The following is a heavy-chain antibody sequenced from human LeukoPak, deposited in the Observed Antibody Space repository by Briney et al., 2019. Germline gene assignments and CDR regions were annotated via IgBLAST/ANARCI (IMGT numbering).Heavy chain of an antibody. Sequence: SETLSLTCTVSGGSISSGDYYWSWIRQPPGKGLEWIGYIYYSGSTYYNPSLKSRVTISVDTSKNQFSLKLSSVTAADTAVYYCARVRTGTPRVLDYWGQGTLVTVSS. J-gene: IGHJ4*02. V-gene: IGHV4-30-4*08. CDR3: ARVRTGTPRVLDY. CDR1: GGSISSGDYY. CDR2: IYYSGST. D-gene: IGHD1-7*01.